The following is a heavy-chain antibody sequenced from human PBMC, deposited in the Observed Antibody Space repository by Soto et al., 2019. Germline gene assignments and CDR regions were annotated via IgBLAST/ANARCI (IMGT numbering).Heavy chain of an antibody. J-gene: IGHJ4*02. CDR2: ISYDGSNK. CDR1: GFTFSSYA. CDR3: ARDYYDILTGYYGPIDY. V-gene: IGHV3-30-3*01. Sequence: QVQLVESGGGVVQPGRSLRLSCAASGFTFSSYAMHWVRQAPGKGLEWVAVISYDGSNKYYADSVKGRFTISRDNSKNTLYLQMNNLRAEDTAVYYCARDYYDILTGYYGPIDYWGQGTLVTVSS. D-gene: IGHD3-9*01.